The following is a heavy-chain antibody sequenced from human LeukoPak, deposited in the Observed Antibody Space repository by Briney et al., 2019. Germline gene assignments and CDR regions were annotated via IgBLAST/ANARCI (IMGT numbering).Heavy chain of an antibody. V-gene: IGHV3-23*01. CDR2: IGGGVSST. CDR1: GLPLSSYL. Sequence: PGGPLRLPCAASGLPLSSYLMRGLRQAPRKGLEWVSAIGGGVSSTYYADSEKVRFPVSRHNSKNTLQPPMNSLRGEDRAVDYCARDGLRVGEQRAFDISGQGTMVTVSS. CDR3: ARDGLRVGEQRAFDI. D-gene: IGHD3-10*01. J-gene: IGHJ3*02.